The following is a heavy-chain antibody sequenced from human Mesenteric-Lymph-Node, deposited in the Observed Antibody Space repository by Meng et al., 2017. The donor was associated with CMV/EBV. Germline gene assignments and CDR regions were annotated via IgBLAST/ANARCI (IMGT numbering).Heavy chain of an antibody. Sequence: QVQLVESGGGLVKPGGSLRLSCAASGFTFSDYYMSWIRQAPGKGLEWVSYISSSGSTIDYADSVVGRFTISRDNAKNSVSLRMNSLRVEDTAVYYCARDDGGNSVLDNWGQGTLVTVSS. J-gene: IGHJ4*02. V-gene: IGHV3-11*01. CDR1: GFTFSDYY. CDR3: ARDDGGNSVLDN. D-gene: IGHD4-23*01. CDR2: ISSSGSTI.